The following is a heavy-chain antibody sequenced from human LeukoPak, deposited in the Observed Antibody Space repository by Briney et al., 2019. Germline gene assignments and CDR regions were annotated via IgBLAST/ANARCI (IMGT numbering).Heavy chain of an antibody. Sequence: GGSLSLSCAASGFTFSSYSMNWVRQAPGKGPEWVSSISSSSSYIYYADSVKGRFTISRDNAKNSLYLQMNSLRAEDTAVYYCAGNYYDSSGYYFFDYWGQGTLVTVSS. CDR1: GFTFSSYS. V-gene: IGHV3-21*01. J-gene: IGHJ4*02. CDR3: AGNYYDSSGYYFFDY. D-gene: IGHD3-22*01. CDR2: ISSSSSYI.